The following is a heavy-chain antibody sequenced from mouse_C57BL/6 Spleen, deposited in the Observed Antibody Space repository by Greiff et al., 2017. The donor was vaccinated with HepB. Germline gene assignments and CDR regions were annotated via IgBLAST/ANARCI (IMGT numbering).Heavy chain of an antibody. Sequence: VQLKQSGPGLVKPSQSLSLTCSVTGYSITSGYYWNWIRQFPGNKLEWMGYISYDGSNNYNPSLKNRISITRDTSKNQFFLKLNSVTTEDTATYYCARERDYYGSIDYWGQGTTLTVSS. CDR2: ISYDGSN. CDR1: GYSITSGYY. CDR3: ARERDYYGSIDY. J-gene: IGHJ2*01. D-gene: IGHD1-1*01. V-gene: IGHV3-6*01.